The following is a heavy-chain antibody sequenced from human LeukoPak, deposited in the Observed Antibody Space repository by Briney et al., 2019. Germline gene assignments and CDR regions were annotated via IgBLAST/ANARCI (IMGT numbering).Heavy chain of an antibody. J-gene: IGHJ3*02. CDR2: INHSGST. CDR3: ARAPDRITMIVVVITKDAFDI. V-gene: IGHV4-34*01. Sequence: KPSGTLSLTCAVYGGSFSGYYWSWIRQPPGKGLEWIGEINHSGSTNYNPSLKSRVTISVDTSKNQFSLKLSSVTAADTAVYYCARAPDRITMIVVVITKDAFDIWGQGTMVTVSS. D-gene: IGHD3-22*01. CDR1: GGSFSGYY.